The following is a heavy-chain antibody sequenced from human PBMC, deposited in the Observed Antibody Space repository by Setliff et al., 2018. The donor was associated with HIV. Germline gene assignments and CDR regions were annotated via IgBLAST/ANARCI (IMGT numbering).Heavy chain of an antibody. J-gene: IGHJ6*03. CDR3: ASTSMGMTRKPIWYYHMDV. Sequence: PSETLSLTCTVSGGSIENLYWTWIRQPSGRGLEWIGYVYSTGSTKYNPSLKSRATMSDDTSKNQISLTLTSVSAADTAVYYCASTSMGMTRKPIWYYHMDVWRHGITVTVSS. CDR1: GGSIENLY. V-gene: IGHV4-59*11. D-gene: IGHD7-27*01. CDR2: VYSTGST.